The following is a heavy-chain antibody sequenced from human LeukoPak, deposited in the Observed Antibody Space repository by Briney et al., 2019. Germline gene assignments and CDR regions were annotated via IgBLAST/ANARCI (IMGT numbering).Heavy chain of an antibody. CDR2: IYSDGNT. V-gene: IGHV3-53*01. CDR1: GFTVSSNY. Sequence: GGSLRLSCAASGFTVSSNYMSWVRQAPGKGLEWVSVIYSDGNTYYADSVKGRFTISRDNSKNTLYLQMNSLRAEDTAVYYCAKDREFTRSKPFDYWGQGTLVTVSS. CDR3: AKDREFTRSKPFDY. J-gene: IGHJ4*02. D-gene: IGHD3-10*01.